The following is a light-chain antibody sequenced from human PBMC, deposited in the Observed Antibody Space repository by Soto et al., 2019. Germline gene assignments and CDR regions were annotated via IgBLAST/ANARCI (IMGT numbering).Light chain of an antibody. CDR1: SSDVGGYNF. J-gene: IGLJ1*01. V-gene: IGLV2-14*01. CDR3: SSYTSYSTYG. CDR2: DVT. Sequence: QSVLTQPASVSGSPGQSITLSCTGTSSDVGGYNFVSWYQQHPGKAPKLMIYDVTNRPSGVSNRFSGSKSGYTASLTISGLQAEDEADYYCSSYTSYSTYGFGTGTKLTVL.